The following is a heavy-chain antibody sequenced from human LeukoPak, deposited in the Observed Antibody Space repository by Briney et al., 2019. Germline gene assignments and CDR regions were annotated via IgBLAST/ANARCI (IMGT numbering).Heavy chain of an antibody. CDR1: GYTFTGYH. CDR2: INPNSGGT. J-gene: IGHJ4*02. Sequence: ASVKVSCKASGYTFTGYHMHWVRQAPGQGLEWMGWINPNSGGTNYAQKFQGRVTMTRDTSISTAYMELSRLRSDDTAVYYCARPEWGDGYNFDYWGQGTLVTVSS. CDR3: ARPEWGDGYNFDY. V-gene: IGHV1-2*02. D-gene: IGHD5-24*01.